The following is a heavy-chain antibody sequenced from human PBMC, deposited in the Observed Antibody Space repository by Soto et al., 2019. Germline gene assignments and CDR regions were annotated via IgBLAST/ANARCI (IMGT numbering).Heavy chain of an antibody. D-gene: IGHD3-10*01. CDR3: ARDRYYYGSGSYFVVGDAFDI. CDR1: GYTFTSYA. Sequence: ASVKGACKASGYTFTSYAMHWGRQAPGQRLEWMGWINAGNGNTKYSQKFQGRVTITRDTSASTAYMELSSLRSEDTAVYYCARDRYYYGSGSYFVVGDAFDIWGQGTMVTVSS. J-gene: IGHJ3*02. V-gene: IGHV1-3*01. CDR2: INAGNGNT.